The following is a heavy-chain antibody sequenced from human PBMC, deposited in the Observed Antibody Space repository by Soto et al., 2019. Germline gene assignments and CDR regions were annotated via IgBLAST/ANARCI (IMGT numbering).Heavy chain of an antibody. D-gene: IGHD2-15*01. CDR3: ARDDPSPYCSGGSCRSRTYYYYGMDV. CDR1: GGSISSYY. CDR2: IYTSGST. Sequence: SETLSLTCTVSGGSISSYYWSWIRQPAGKGLEWIGRIYTSGSTNYNPSLKSRVTMSVDTSKNQFSLKLSSVTAADTAVYYCARDDPSPYCSGGSCRSRTYYYYGMDVWGQGATVTVSS. J-gene: IGHJ6*02. V-gene: IGHV4-4*07.